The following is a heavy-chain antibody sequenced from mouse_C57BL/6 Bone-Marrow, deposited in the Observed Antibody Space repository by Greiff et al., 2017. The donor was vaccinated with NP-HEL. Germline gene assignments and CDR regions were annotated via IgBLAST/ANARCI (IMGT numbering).Heavy chain of an antibody. CDR3: ARTYSNYGMDY. CDR2: IWSDGST. V-gene: IGHV2-6*03. CDR1: GFSLTSYG. J-gene: IGHJ4*01. D-gene: IGHD2-5*01. Sequence: VQLQQSGPGLVAPSQSLSITCTVSGFSLTSYGVHWVRQPPGKGLEWLVVIWSDGSTTYNPALKSRLSISNDNSKSQVFLKMNSLQTDDTAMYYCARTYSNYGMDYWGQGTSVTVSS.